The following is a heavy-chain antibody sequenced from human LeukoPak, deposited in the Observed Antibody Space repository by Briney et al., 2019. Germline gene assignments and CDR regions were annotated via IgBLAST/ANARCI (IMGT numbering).Heavy chain of an antibody. J-gene: IGHJ4*02. D-gene: IGHD2-15*01. CDR1: DDSISSGDYY. Sequence: PSETLSLTCTVSDDSISSGDYYWNWIRQPPGKGLEWIGYIFHRGGTSYNPSLKSRILFSVDTSQNQFSLKLNSVTAADTAVYYCVREILYCSGGSCYRGPFDNWGQGTLVTVSA. V-gene: IGHV4-30-4*01. CDR2: IFHRGGT. CDR3: VREILYCSGGSCYRGPFDN.